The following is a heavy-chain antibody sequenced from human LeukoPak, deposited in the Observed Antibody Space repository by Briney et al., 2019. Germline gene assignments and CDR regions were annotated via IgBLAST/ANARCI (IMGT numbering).Heavy chain of an antibody. V-gene: IGHV3-21*01. CDR3: ARDPRGSSWSFLT. D-gene: IGHD6-13*01. J-gene: IGHJ4*02. Sequence: GRSLRLSCAASGFTFSIYGIHWVRQAPGKGLEWVSSISSSSSYIYYADSVKGRFTISRDNAKNSLYLQMNSLRAEDTAVYYCARDPRGSSWSFLTWGQGTLVTVSS. CDR1: GFTFSIYG. CDR2: ISSSSSYI.